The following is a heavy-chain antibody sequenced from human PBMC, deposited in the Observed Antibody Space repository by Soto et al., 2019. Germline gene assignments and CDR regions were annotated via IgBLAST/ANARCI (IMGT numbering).Heavy chain of an antibody. CDR3: AKGRTYCSGGSCYFDYYYYFMDV. V-gene: IGHV3-23*01. J-gene: IGHJ6*03. D-gene: IGHD2-15*01. Sequence: GGSRRLSCAATGFTFSSYAMSWVRQAPGKGLEWVSSINKSGGSTHYADSVKGRFTVSRDNSDYTLYLQMDSLRAEDTAVYYCAKGRTYCSGGSCYFDYYYYFMDVWGKGTTVTVSS. CDR2: INKSGGST. CDR1: GFTFSSYA.